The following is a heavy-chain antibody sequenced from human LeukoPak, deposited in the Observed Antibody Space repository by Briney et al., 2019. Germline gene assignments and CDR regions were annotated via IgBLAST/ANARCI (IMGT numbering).Heavy chain of an antibody. D-gene: IGHD3-22*01. Sequence: GRSLRLSCAASGFTFSKYAFHWVRQAPGKGLEWVAIIAYDGSHKYYADSVKGRFSISRDNSKNTLYLQMNSLRAEDTAVYYCAKDLHAFYDSSGYFDYWGQGTLVTVSS. CDR2: IAYDGSHK. J-gene: IGHJ4*02. CDR3: AKDLHAFYDSSGYFDY. CDR1: GFTFSKYA. V-gene: IGHV3-30-3*01.